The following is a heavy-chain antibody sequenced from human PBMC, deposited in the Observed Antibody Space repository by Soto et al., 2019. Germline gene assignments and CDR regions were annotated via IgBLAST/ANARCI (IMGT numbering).Heavy chain of an antibody. CDR3: SRGPIIAARHQGNWYFDL. J-gene: IGHJ2*01. CDR2: MNPNSGNT. CDR1: GYTFTSYD. Sequence: ASVKVSCKASGYTFTSYDINWVRQATGQGLEWMGWMNPNSGNTGYAQKFQGRVTMTRTTSISTAYMELSSLRSEGTAAYYCSRGPIIAARHQGNWYFDLWGRGTLVTVSS. D-gene: IGHD6-6*01. V-gene: IGHV1-8*01.